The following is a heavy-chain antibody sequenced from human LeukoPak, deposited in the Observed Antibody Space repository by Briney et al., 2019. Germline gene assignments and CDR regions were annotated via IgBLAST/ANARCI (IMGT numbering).Heavy chain of an antibody. V-gene: IGHV3-74*01. D-gene: IGHD4-17*01. CDR2: INSDGSST. J-gene: IGHJ3*02. CDR3: AREKFDYGDPSDAFDI. Sequence: GGSLRLSCAASGFTFSSYWMHWVRQAPGKGLVWVSRINSDGSSTSYADSVKGRFTISRDNAKNTLYLQMNSLRAEDTAVYYCAREKFDYGDPSDAFDIWGQGTMVTVSS. CDR1: GFTFSSYW.